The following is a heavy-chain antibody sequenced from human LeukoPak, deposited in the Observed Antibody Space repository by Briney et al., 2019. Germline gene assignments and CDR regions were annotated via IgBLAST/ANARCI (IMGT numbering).Heavy chain of an antibody. CDR3: ARLGYDFWSGYSSWFDP. V-gene: IGHV4-31*03. Sequence: SQTLSLTCTVPGGSISSGGYYWSWIRQHPGKGLEWIGYIYYSGSTYYNPSLKSRVTISVDTSKNQFSLKLSSVTAADTAVYYCARLGYDFWSGYSSWFDPWGQGTLVTVSS. J-gene: IGHJ5*02. CDR1: GGSISSGGYY. D-gene: IGHD3-3*01. CDR2: IYYSGST.